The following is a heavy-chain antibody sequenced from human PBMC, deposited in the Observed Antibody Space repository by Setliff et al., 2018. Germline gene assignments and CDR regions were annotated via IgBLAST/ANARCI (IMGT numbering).Heavy chain of an antibody. Sequence: GGSLRLSCAASGFTFTDYAMSWVRQAPGKGLEWVSTIYSGDRSTFYTDSVKGRFIIYRGSSKNTLYMQMNSLRAEDTAVYYCAKPRVELRWGFESWGQGTLVTVSS. J-gene: IGHJ4*02. D-gene: IGHD1-7*01. CDR3: AKPRVELRWGFES. CDR1: GFTFTDYA. V-gene: IGHV3-23*03. CDR2: IYSGDRST.